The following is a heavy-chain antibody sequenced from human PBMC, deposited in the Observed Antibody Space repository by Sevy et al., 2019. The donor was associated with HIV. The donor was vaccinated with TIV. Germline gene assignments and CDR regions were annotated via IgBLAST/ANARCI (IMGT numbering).Heavy chain of an antibody. J-gene: IGHJ5*02. CDR2: IYWDDDK. CDR3: ARSDYGDYVKWFDP. CDR1: GFSLSTSGVG. Sequence: SGPTLVNPTQTLTLTCTFSGFSLSTSGVGVGWIRQPPGKALEWLALIYWDDDKRYSPSLKSRLTSSKDTSKNQVVLTMTNMDPVDTATYYCARSDYGDYVKWFDPWGQGTLVTVSS. V-gene: IGHV2-5*02. D-gene: IGHD4-17*01.